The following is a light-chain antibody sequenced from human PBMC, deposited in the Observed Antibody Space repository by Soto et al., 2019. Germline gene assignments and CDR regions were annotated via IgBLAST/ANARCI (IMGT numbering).Light chain of an antibody. Sequence: VLTQSRATSSLSPGRTGTLPCKASEPIKTFYFGWYQHKRGQSPRLIINGVYTRATGIPDRFSCSGSGTDFTLTISRLETEDFAIYYCQFYGSSLITFGQGTRLEL. CDR1: EPIKTFY. CDR2: GVY. CDR3: QFYGSSLIT. J-gene: IGKJ5*01. V-gene: IGKV3-20*01.